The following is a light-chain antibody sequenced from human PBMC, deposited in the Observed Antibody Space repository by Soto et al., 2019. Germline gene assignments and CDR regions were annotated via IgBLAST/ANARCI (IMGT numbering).Light chain of an antibody. V-gene: IGKV1-39*01. CDR2: TAS. CDR3: QQSYSTHPT. J-gene: IGKJ2*01. Sequence: DIKMTQSPSSLSASVGDRVTITCRASQYISNYLNWYQQKSGTAPKLLIHTASTLQSGVPSRFSGRGSGPDFTHTISSVQPDEFAIYFCQQSYSTHPTFGQGTTLEIK. CDR1: QYISNY.